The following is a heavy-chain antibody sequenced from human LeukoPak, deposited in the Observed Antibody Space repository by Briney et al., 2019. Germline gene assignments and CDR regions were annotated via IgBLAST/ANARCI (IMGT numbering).Heavy chain of an antibody. CDR3: TTLYRLDP. CDR1: GFTLSNAR. Sequence: KTGGSLRVSSAPPGFTLSNARTNWARQTPGKRVEWVGRIKNIIDGGITDYAAPVKGRFTISRDDSKNTLYLQMNSLETEDTAVYYWTTLYRLDPWGQGTLVTVSS. J-gene: IGHJ5*02. V-gene: IGHV3-15*01. CDR2: IKNIIDGGIT. D-gene: IGHD2-8*01.